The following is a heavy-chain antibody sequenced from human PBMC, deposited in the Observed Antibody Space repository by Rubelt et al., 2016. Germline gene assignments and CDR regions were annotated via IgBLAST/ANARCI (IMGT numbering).Heavy chain of an antibody. CDR1: GFTFSSYG. V-gene: IGHV3-30*02. CDR2: INYDGSNK. CDR3: AKSEVAGHSDY. D-gene: IGHD6-19*01. Sequence: QVQLVESGGGVVQPGGSLRLSCAASGFTFSSYGIHWVRQAPGKGLEWVTFINYDGSNKYYADSVKGRFTVSRDNSKNTLYLQMNSLRTEETAVYYCAKSEVAGHSDYWGQGTLVTVSS. J-gene: IGHJ4*02.